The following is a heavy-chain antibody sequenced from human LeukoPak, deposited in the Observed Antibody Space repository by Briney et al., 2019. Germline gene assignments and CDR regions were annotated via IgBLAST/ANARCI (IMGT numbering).Heavy chain of an antibody. V-gene: IGHV3-23*01. CDR2: LSRGGSST. D-gene: IGHD2-15*01. J-gene: IGHJ4*01. CDR3: ARQQRIRHCSEGVCTEGYYFDY. CDR1: GFAFNMFA. Sequence: PGGSLRLSCAGTGFAFNMFAIDWVRQAPGKGLEWVSGLSRGGSSTNYADSVKGRFTISRDKSQNSVFLQMNSLRPEDTAVYDCARQQRIRHCSEGVCTEGYYFDYWGHGTLVTVSS.